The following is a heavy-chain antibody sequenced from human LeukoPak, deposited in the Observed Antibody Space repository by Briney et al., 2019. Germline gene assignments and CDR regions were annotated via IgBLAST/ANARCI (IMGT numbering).Heavy chain of an antibody. V-gene: IGHV4-31*03. Sequence: SETLSLTCTVSGGSISSGTYYWSWIRQHPGRGLEWIGYIYYSGSTYYNPSLKSRVTISVDTSKNQFSLKLSSVTAADTAVYYCARTLWFDSSGYYYYFDYWGQGTLVTVSS. D-gene: IGHD3-22*01. J-gene: IGHJ4*02. CDR2: IYYSGST. CDR3: ARTLWFDSSGYYYYFDY. CDR1: GGSISSGTYY.